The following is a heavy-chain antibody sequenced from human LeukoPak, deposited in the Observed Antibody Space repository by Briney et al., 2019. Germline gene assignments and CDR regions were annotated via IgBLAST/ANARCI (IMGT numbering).Heavy chain of an antibody. CDR1: GFTFSNHW. Sequence: GGSLRLSCTASGFTFSNHWMHWVRQTPGKGLVWVSRIDERGTNAMYADSVKGRFSISRDNAKNTVNLQMNSLRAEDTGVYYCIRDEALWRLDYWGKGTLVTVS. V-gene: IGHV3-74*03. D-gene: IGHD2-21*01. CDR3: IRDEALWRLDY. CDR2: IDERGTNA. J-gene: IGHJ4*02.